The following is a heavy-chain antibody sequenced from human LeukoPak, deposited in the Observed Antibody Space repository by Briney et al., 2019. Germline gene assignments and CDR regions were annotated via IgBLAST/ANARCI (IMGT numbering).Heavy chain of an antibody. Sequence: PSETLSLTCAVYGGSFSGYYWSWIRQPPGKGLEWIGETNHSGSTNYNPSLKSRVTISVDTSKNQFSLKLSSVTAADTAVYYCARRSYSPRLPTGMDVWGQGTTVTVSS. CDR3: ARRSYSPRLPTGMDV. J-gene: IGHJ6*02. CDR2: TNHSGST. D-gene: IGHD1-26*01. CDR1: GGSFSGYY. V-gene: IGHV4-34*01.